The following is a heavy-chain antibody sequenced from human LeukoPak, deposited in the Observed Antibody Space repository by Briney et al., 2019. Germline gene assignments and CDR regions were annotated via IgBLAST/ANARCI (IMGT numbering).Heavy chain of an antibody. D-gene: IGHD4-17*01. CDR2: MNPNSGNT. CDR3: ARGRYGDYGFDY. Sequence: ASVKVSCKASGYTFTSYDINWVRQATGQGLEWMGWMNPNSGNTGCAQKFQGRVAMTRNTSISTAYMELSSLRSEDTAVYYCARGRYGDYGFDYWGQGTLVTVSS. V-gene: IGHV1-8*01. CDR1: GYTFTSYD. J-gene: IGHJ4*02.